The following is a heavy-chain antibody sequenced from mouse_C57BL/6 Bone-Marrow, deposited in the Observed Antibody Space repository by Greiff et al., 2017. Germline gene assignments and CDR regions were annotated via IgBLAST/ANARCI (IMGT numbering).Heavy chain of an antibody. D-gene: IGHD1-1*01. J-gene: IGHJ3*01. CDR1: GYTFTSYG. CDR2: FYPRSGNT. Sequence: VQLQESGAELARPGASVKLSCKASGYTFTSYGISWVKQRTGQGLEWIGEFYPRSGNTYYNEKFKGKATLTADKSSSTAYMELRSLTSVDAAVYFCARVRDYYGSSYPFADWGQGTLVTVSA. CDR3: ARVRDYYGSSYPFAD. V-gene: IGHV1-81*01.